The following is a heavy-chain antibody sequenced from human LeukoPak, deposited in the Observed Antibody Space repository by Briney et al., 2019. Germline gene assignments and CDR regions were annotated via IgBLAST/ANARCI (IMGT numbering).Heavy chain of an antibody. J-gene: IGHJ6*03. D-gene: IGHD5-12*01. V-gene: IGHV3-30*04. CDR3: ARGRYSGYDWVEGQEWLVLGSYYYYMDV. Sequence: GGSLTLSCAASGFTFSSYAMHWVRQAPGKGLGWVAYISYDGSNKYYADSVKGGFTISRDNSKNTLYLQMNGLRAEDTAVYYCARGRYSGYDWVEGQEWLVLGSYYYYMDVWGKGTTVTVSS. CDR1: GFTFSSYA. CDR2: ISYDGSNK.